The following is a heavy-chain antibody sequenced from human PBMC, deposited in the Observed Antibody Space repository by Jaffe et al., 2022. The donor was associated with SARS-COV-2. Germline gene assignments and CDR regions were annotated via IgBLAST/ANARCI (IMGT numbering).Heavy chain of an antibody. Sequence: EVQLVQSRAEVKKSGESLKISCKASGYVFTTQWIGWVRQRPGKGLEWMGVIFPTDSDTKYSPSFEGQVTISVDKSISTAYLQWSSLKASDTAMYFCATRSGGSPNWFDPWGQGTLVTVSP. CDR1: GYVFTTQW. V-gene: IGHV5-51*01. CDR2: IFPTDSDT. J-gene: IGHJ5*02. D-gene: IGHD2-15*01. CDR3: ATRSGGSPNWFDP.